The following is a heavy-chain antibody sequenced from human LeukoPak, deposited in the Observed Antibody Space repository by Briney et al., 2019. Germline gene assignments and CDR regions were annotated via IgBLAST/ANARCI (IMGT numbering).Heavy chain of an antibody. CDR1: GFTFSNYD. D-gene: IGHD6-19*01. Sequence: GRSLRLSCAASGFTFSNYDMHWVSQAPGKGLEWVAVIWFDGSNKFYADSVKGRFAISRDNSKNTLYPQMNSLRAEDTAVYYCASSAGALIDCWGQGTLVIVSS. J-gene: IGHJ4*02. CDR3: ASSAGALIDC. V-gene: IGHV3-33*01. CDR2: IWFDGSNK.